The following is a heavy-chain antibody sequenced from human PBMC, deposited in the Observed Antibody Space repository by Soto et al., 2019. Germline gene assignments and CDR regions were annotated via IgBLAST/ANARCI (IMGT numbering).Heavy chain of an antibody. CDR2: ISAYNGNT. CDR1: GYTFNSYG. Sequence: GASVKVSCTASGYTFNSYGISWVRQAPGQGLEWMGWISAYNGNTNYAQKLQGRVTMTTDTSTSTAYMELRSLRSDDTAVYYCARAITIFGVVMNNFDYWGQGTLVTVSS. CDR3: ARAITIFGVVMNNFDY. V-gene: IGHV1-18*01. D-gene: IGHD3-3*01. J-gene: IGHJ4*02.